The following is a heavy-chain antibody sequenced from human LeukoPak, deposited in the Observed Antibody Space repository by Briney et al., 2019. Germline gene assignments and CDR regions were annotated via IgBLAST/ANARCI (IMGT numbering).Heavy chain of an antibody. CDR2: ISSSSSTI. CDR3: TRAMMEVSVNDAFDI. D-gene: IGHD1-1*01. CDR1: GFTFSSYS. V-gene: IGHV3-48*04. J-gene: IGHJ3*02. Sequence: GGSLRLSYAASGFTFSSYSMNWVRQAPGKGLEWVSYISSSSSTIYYADSVKGRFTISRDNAKNSLYLQMNSLRAEDTAVYYCTRAMMEVSVNDAFDIWGQGTMVTVSS.